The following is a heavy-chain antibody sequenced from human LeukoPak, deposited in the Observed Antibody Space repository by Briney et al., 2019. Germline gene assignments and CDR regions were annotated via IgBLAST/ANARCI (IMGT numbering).Heavy chain of an antibody. CDR3: ARANSLKLPAAY. V-gene: IGHV3-30*04. J-gene: IGHJ4*02. CDR1: GFTFSAYA. D-gene: IGHD1-7*01. Sequence: GGSLRLSCAASGFTFSAYAMHWVRQAPGKGLEWVAVISFDGTDKYYADSVKGRFTISRDNSKNTLYLQMNSLRAEDTAVYYCARANSLKLPAAYWGQGTLVTFSS. CDR2: ISFDGTDK.